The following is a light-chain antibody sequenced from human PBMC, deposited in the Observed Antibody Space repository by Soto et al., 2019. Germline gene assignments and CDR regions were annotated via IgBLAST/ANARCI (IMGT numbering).Light chain of an antibody. CDR3: SSYTDKNFV. J-gene: IGLJ6*01. CDR2: EIS. Sequence: QSVLTQPASVSGSPGQSITISFTALSSDISYYNYVSWYQQHPGEAPKLLIYEISNRHSGISFRFSGSRSGNTASLTISGLQTEDEADYFCSSYTDKNFVLGSGTKLTV. CDR1: SSDISYYNY. V-gene: IGLV2-14*01.